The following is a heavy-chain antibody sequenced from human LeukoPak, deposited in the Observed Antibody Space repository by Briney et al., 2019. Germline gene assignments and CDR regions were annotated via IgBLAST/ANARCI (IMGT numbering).Heavy chain of an antibody. Sequence: GTLSLTCTVSGDSINSLDLWSWVRQAPGKGLEWVAHINPDGRDTYYVDSVKGRFTISRDNAQNSMYLQMISLRVEDTAVYYCTSWGDTTAEYFQRWGQGTLVTVSS. V-gene: IGHV3-7*01. D-gene: IGHD2-21*02. J-gene: IGHJ1*01. CDR1: GDSINSLDL. CDR2: INPDGRDT. CDR3: TSWGDTTAEYFQR.